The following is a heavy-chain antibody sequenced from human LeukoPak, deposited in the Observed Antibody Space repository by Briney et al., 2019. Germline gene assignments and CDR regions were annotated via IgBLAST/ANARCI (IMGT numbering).Heavy chain of an antibody. CDR2: INHSGST. CDR1: GGSISSSSYY. J-gene: IGHJ5*02. D-gene: IGHD6-13*01. V-gene: IGHV4-39*07. Sequence: PSETLSLTCTVSGGSISSSSYYWGWIRQPPGKGLEWIGEINHSGSTNYNPSLKSRVTISVDTSKNQFSLKLSSVTAADTAVYYCARGRPLEIAAAGVFDPWGQGTLVTVSS. CDR3: ARGRPLEIAAAGVFDP.